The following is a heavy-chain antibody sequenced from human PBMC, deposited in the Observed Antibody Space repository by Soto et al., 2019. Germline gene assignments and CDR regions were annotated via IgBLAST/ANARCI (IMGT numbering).Heavy chain of an antibody. CDR3: ARDWGSSGWPN. CDR1: GHSLSRGCDY. CDR2: IYVTGST. V-gene: IGHV4-31*03. D-gene: IGHD6-19*01. Sequence: SETLSLASTVSGHSLSRGCDYWSWIRKHPGKGLEWVGYIYVTGSTLYNPSLKSRLAMSLDTSKNQCSLKLGSVTAADTAIYYCARDWGSSGWPNWGPGTQVTVSS. J-gene: IGHJ4*02.